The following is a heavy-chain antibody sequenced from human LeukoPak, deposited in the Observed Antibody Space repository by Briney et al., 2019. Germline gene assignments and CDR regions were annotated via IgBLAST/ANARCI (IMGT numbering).Heavy chain of an antibody. D-gene: IGHD3-10*02. V-gene: IGHV3-21*01. CDR3: AELGITMIGGV. J-gene: IGHJ6*04. CDR1: GFTFNIYS. CDR2: ISSNSNYI. Sequence: GSLRLSCAASGFTFNIYSMNWVRQAPGKGLEWVSSISSNSNYIFYADSVKGRFTISRDNAKNSVYLQMNSLRAEDTAVYYCAELGITMIGGVWGKGTTVTISS.